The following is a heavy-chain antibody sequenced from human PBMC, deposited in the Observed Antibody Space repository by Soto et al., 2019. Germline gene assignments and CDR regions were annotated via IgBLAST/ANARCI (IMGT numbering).Heavy chain of an antibody. Sequence: SETLSLTCTVSGGSISSYYWSWIRQPPGKGLEWIGYIYYSGSTNYNPSLKSRVTTSVDTSKNQFSLKLSSVTAADTAVYYCARMIAVAAAGPGWFDPWGQGTLVTVSS. J-gene: IGHJ5*02. CDR3: ARMIAVAAAGPGWFDP. V-gene: IGHV4-59*08. D-gene: IGHD6-13*01. CDR2: IYYSGST. CDR1: GGSISSYY.